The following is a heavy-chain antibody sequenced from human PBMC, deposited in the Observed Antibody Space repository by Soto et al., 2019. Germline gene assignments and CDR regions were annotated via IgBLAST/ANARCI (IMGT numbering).Heavy chain of an antibody. CDR2: IDNDGITT. V-gene: IGHV3-74*03. J-gene: IGHJ4*02. CDR3: ARDDFGLGLDH. CDR1: GFTFSSYW. D-gene: IGHD1-26*01. Sequence: GGSLRLSCVASGFTFSSYWMHWVRQAPGKGLIWVSHIDNDGITTTYADSVRGRFTISRDNAKNTLYLQMNSLRAEDTAVYYCARDDFGLGLDHWGLGTQVTVSS.